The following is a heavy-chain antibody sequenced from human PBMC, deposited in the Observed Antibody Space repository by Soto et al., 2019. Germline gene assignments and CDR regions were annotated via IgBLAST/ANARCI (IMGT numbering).Heavy chain of an antibody. J-gene: IGHJ4*02. V-gene: IGHV3-53*01. Sequence: PVGSLRLSCAASGFTVSSNYMSWVRQAPGKGLEWVSVIYSGGSTYYADSVKGRFTISRDNSKNTLYLQMNSLRAEDTAVYYCARDVYYYDSSGYYPIFSYWGQGTLVTVSS. CDR1: GFTVSSNY. CDR2: IYSGGST. CDR3: ARDVYYYDSSGYYPIFSY. D-gene: IGHD3-22*01.